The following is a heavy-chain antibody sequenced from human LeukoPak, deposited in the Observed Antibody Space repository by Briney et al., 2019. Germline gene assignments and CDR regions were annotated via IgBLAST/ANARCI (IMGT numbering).Heavy chain of an antibody. D-gene: IGHD3-3*01. CDR2: IYYSGST. V-gene: IGHV4-59*07. Sequence: SDSLSLTCTVSGGSISSYYWSWIRQPPGKGLEWIGYIYYSGSTNYNPSLKSRVTISVDTSKNQFSLKLSYVTAADTAVYYCARGRRDFWSAIPSAWFDPWGQGTLVTVSS. CDR1: GGSISSYY. J-gene: IGHJ5*02. CDR3: ARGRRDFWSAIPSAWFDP.